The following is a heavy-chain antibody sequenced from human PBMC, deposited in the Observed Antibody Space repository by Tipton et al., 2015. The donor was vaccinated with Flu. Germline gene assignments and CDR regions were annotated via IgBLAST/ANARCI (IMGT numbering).Heavy chain of an antibody. V-gene: IGHV3-9*01. CDR3: AKDISLYYDSSGRFDY. CDR2: ISWNSGSI. CDR1: GFTFDDYA. J-gene: IGHJ4*02. D-gene: IGHD3-22*01. Sequence: LSLTCAASGFTFDDYAMHWVRQAPGKGLEWVSGISWNSGSIGYADSVKGRFTISRDNAKNSLYLQMNSLRAEDTALYYCAKDISLYYDSSGRFDYWGQGTLVTVSS.